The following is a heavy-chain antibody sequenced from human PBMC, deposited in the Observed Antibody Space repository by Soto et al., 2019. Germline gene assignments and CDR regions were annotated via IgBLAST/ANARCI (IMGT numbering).Heavy chain of an antibody. J-gene: IGHJ4*02. CDR1: GFPFSNYA. Sequence: PGGSLRLSCAASGFPFSNYAMTLVRQSPGEGLEWVSVITNSGGDTLHADSAKGRFTISRDNSKNTLYLQMNSLRAEDTAIYYCAKASGESYPGSRVFDFWGKGQRFTVSS. CDR3: AKASGESYPGSRVFDF. V-gene: IGHV3-23*01. CDR2: ITNSGGDT. D-gene: IGHD3-10*01.